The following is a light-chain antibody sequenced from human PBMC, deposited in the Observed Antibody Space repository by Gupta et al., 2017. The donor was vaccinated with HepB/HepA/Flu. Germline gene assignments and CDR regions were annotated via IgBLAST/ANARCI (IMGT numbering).Light chain of an antibody. CDR3: MIWHSSAWV. J-gene: IGLJ3*02. CDR1: SGINIGTFR. Sequence: QPVLPHPFPLLPPPDPSARLPCTLRSGINIGTFRRYWFQQKPGSPPQYLLRYKSDSDNQQGSGVPSRFSGSKDASANAGILLISGLQSEDEADYYCMIWHSSAWVFGGGTKLTVL. V-gene: IGLV5-45*02. CDR2: YKSDSDN.